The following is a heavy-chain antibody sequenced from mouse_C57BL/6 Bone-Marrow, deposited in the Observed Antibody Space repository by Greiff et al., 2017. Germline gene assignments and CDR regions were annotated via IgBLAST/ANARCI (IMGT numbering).Heavy chain of an antibody. D-gene: IGHD1-1*01. CDR3: ARTPDYYGSSYYFDY. J-gene: IGHJ2*01. CDR2: IYPGSGST. CDR1: GYTFTSYW. Sequence: QVQLQQPGAELVKPGASVKMSCKASGYTFTSYWITWVKLRPGQGLEWIGDIYPGSGSTNYNEKFKSKATLTVDTSSSTAYMQRSSLTSEDSAVFYCARTPDYYGSSYYFDYWGQGTTLTVSS. V-gene: IGHV1-55*01.